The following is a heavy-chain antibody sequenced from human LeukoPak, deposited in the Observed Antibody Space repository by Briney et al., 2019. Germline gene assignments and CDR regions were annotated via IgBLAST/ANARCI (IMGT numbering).Heavy chain of an antibody. D-gene: IGHD3-10*01. CDR1: RFTFSSYA. J-gene: IGHJ6*03. Sequence: GGSLRLSCAASRFTFSSYAMNWVRQAPGKGLEWVSYISSSGSTIYYADSVKGRFTISRDNAKNSLYLQMNSLRAEDTAVYYCARDSGSGKYYYYYYMDVWGKGTTVTISS. V-gene: IGHV3-48*03. CDR3: ARDSGSGKYYYYYYMDV. CDR2: ISSSGSTI.